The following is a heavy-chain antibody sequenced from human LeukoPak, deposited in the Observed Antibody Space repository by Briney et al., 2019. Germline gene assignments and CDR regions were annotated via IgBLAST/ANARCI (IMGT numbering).Heavy chain of an antibody. D-gene: IGHD3-22*01. CDR3: ARGYYYDSSGYYGV. CDR1: GYSISSGYY. CDR2: IYHSGST. J-gene: IGHJ4*02. V-gene: IGHV4-38-2*01. Sequence: KPSETLSLTCAVSGYSISSGYYWGWIRQPPGKGLEWTGSIYHSGSTYYNPSLKSRVTISVDTSKNQFSLKLSSVTAADTAVYYCARGYYYDSSGYYGVWGQGTLVTVSS.